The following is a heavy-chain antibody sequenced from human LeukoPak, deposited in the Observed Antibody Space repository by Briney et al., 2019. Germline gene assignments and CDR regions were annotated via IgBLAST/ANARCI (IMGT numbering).Heavy chain of an antibody. D-gene: IGHD2-15*01. Sequence: GGSLRLSCAASGFTFRSYWMHWVRQPPGKGLVWVSRIKSDGSITSYADSVKGRFTISRDNAENTLFLEMSSLRAEDTAVYYCARVRDEGGGSFYSSWGQGTLVTVSS. CDR1: GFTFRSYW. J-gene: IGHJ5*02. V-gene: IGHV3-74*01. CDR2: IKSDGSIT. CDR3: ARVRDEGGGSFYSS.